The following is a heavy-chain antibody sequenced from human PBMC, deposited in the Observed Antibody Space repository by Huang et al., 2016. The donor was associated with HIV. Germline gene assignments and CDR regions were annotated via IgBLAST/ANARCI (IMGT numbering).Heavy chain of an antibody. CDR1: GYTFSSYA. D-gene: IGHD6-13*01. Sequence: QVQLVQSGAEVRKPGASVRVSCKASGYTFSSYAIQWVRQAPGQSLEGMGRISIGDGRTEYVWKLQGRATITTDTSANTVYLDLSGLRSEDTAVYYCARQRSPDSSSHLYWGQGTLVTVSS. J-gene: IGHJ4*02. CDR2: ISIGDGRT. CDR3: ARQRSPDSSSHLY. V-gene: IGHV1-3*04.